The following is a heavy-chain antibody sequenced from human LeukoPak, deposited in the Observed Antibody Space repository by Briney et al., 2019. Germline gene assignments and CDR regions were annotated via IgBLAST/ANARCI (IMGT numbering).Heavy chain of an antibody. CDR2: ISGSGGST. D-gene: IGHD3-3*01. CDR3: AKDSAIFGVGPI. Sequence: GGSLRLSCAASGFTFSSYAMSWVRQAPGKGLEWVSAISGSGGSTYYADSVKGRFTISRDNPKNTLYLQMNSLRAEDTAVYYCAKDSAIFGVGPIWGQGTMVTVSS. V-gene: IGHV3-23*01. J-gene: IGHJ3*02. CDR1: GFTFSSYA.